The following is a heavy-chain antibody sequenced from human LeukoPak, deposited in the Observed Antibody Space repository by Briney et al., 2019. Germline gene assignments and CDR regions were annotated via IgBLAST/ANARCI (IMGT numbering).Heavy chain of an antibody. CDR2: IYTTGSS. V-gene: IGHV4-4*07. CDR3: ARDGYSSAWADLEYFDY. J-gene: IGHJ4*02. CDR1: GGSINNYY. Sequence: ASETLSLTCTVSGGSINNYYWSWIRLPAGKGLEWIGRIYTTGSSNYNPSLKGRVTISVDKSKNQFSLNLSSVTAADTAIYYCARDGYSSAWADLEYFDYRGQGIPVTVSS. D-gene: IGHD6-19*01.